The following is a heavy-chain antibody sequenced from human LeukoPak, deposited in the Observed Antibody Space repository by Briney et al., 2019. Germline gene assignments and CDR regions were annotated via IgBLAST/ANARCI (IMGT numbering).Heavy chain of an antibody. Sequence: GESLKISCKGSGYSFTTHWIAWVRQMPGKGLEWMGIIYPGDSYTKYSPAFQGQVTISADKSVTTAYLQWSSLKASDTAIYYCVRLNGFSNWFDPWGQGTLVTVSS. CDR2: IYPGDSYT. J-gene: IGHJ5*02. D-gene: IGHD2-8*01. V-gene: IGHV5-51*01. CDR3: VRLNGFSNWFDP. CDR1: GYSFTTHW.